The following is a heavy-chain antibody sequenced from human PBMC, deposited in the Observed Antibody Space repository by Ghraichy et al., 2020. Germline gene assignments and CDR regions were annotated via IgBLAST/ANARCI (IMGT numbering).Heavy chain of an antibody. D-gene: IGHD1-26*01. V-gene: IGHV3-21*01. CDR1: GFTFSSYS. J-gene: IGHJ4*02. CDR3: ARDKEVGATSFCDY. Sequence: GGSLRLSCAASGFTFSSYSMNWVRQAPGKGLEWVSSISSSSSYIYYADSVKGRFTISRDNAKNSLYLQMNSLRAEDTAVYYCARDKEVGATSFCDYWGQGTLVTVSS. CDR2: ISSSSSYI.